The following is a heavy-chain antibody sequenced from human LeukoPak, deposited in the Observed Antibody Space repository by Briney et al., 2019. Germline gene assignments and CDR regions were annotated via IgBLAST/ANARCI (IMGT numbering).Heavy chain of an antibody. V-gene: IGHV4-34*01. CDR1: GGSFSGYY. CDR2: INHSGST. Sequence: SETLSLTCAVYGGSFSGYYWSWIRQPPGKGLEWIGEINHSGSTNYNPSLKSRVTISVDTSKNQFSLKLSSVTAADTAVYYCARHRILTMIVAWDYWGQETLVTVSS. J-gene: IGHJ4*02. D-gene: IGHD3-22*01. CDR3: ARHRILTMIVAWDY.